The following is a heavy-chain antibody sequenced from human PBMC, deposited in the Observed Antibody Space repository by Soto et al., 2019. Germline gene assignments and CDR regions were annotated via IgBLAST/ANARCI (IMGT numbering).Heavy chain of an antibody. CDR1: GYTFTSYA. CDR3: ARRAAGFDY. Sequence: QVQLVQSGAEEKKPGASVKVSCKASGYTFTSYAMHWVRQAPGQRLEWMGWINAGNGNTKYSQKFQGRVTITTDTSASTGHMELGSLRSEDTAIYYCARRAAGFDYWRQGTLVTVSS. J-gene: IGHJ4*02. CDR2: INAGNGNT. V-gene: IGHV1-3*05. D-gene: IGHD6-13*01.